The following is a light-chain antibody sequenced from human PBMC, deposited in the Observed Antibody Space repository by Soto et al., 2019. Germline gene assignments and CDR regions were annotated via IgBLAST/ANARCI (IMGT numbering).Light chain of an antibody. V-gene: IGKV3-20*01. CDR3: QQHSSTFWT. CDR1: QSISSSY. J-gene: IGKJ1*01. Sequence: EIVLTQSPGTLSLSPGERATLSCRASQSISSSYLARYQQKPGQAPRLLVYGASSRATGIPDRFSGSGSGTDFTLTISRLEPEDFELYYCQQHSSTFWTFGQGTKVEIK. CDR2: GAS.